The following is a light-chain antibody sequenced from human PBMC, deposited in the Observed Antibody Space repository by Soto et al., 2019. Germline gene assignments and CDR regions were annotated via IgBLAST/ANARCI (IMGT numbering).Light chain of an antibody. Sequence: EIVLTQSPGTLSLSPGERATLSCRASQSVSNNYLAWYQQKPGQAPRLFIYGASTRPIGIPLRFSGSGSGTEFTLTISSLQSEDFAVYHCQQYNDWQTWTFGQGTRVEIK. J-gene: IGKJ1*01. CDR3: QQYNDWQTWT. CDR1: QSVSNN. V-gene: IGKV3-15*01. CDR2: GAS.